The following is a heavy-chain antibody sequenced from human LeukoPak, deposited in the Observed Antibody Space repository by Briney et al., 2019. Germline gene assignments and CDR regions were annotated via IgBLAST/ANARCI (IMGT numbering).Heavy chain of an antibody. Sequence: ASVKVSCKASGYTFTSYDINWVRQATGQGLEWMGWMNPNSGNTGYAQKLQGRVTMTTDTSTSTAYMELRSLRSDDTAVYYCALGGLLDYWGQGTLVTVSS. CDR3: ALGGLLDY. J-gene: IGHJ4*02. D-gene: IGHD1-26*01. V-gene: IGHV1-8*02. CDR2: MNPNSGNT. CDR1: GYTFTSYD.